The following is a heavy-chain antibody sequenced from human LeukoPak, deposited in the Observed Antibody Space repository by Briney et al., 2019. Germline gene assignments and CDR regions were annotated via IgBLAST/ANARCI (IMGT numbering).Heavy chain of an antibody. CDR3: ARDQESFIVVVPASYGMDV. Sequence: SCKASGYTFTSYAMHWVRQAPGKGLEWVAVISYDGSNKYYADSVKGRFTISRDNSKNTLYLQMNSLRAEDTAAYYCARDQESFIVVVPASYGMDVWGQGTTVTVSS. CDR1: GYTFTSYA. V-gene: IGHV3-30*04. J-gene: IGHJ6*02. CDR2: ISYDGSNK. D-gene: IGHD2-2*01.